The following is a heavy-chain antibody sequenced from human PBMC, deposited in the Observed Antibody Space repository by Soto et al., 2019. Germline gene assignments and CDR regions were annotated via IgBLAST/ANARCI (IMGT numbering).Heavy chain of an antibody. D-gene: IGHD6-25*01. CDR1: GYTFTSYG. J-gene: IGHJ6*02. V-gene: IGHV1-18*01. CDR2: ISAYSGNT. CDR3: ARENPPSIAAAGYYYYGMDV. Sequence: ASVKGSCKASGYTFTSYGISWVRQAPGQGLEWMGWISAYSGNTNYAQKLQGRVTMTTDTSTSTAYMELRSLRSDDTAVYYCARENPPSIAAAGYYYYGMDVWGQATPVT.